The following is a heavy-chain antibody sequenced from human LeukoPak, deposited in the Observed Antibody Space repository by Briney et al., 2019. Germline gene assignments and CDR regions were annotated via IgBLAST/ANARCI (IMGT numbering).Heavy chain of an antibody. V-gene: IGHV3-9*01. CDR1: GFTFDDYA. J-gene: IGHJ3*02. CDR2: ISWNSGSI. Sequence: GGSLRPSCSASGFTFDDYAMHLVRQAPGKGLEWVSGISWNSGSIGYADSVKGRFTISRDNAKNSLYLQMNSLRAEDTALYYCAKDLTTVTTDAFDIWGQGTMVTVSS. D-gene: IGHD4-17*01. CDR3: AKDLTTVTTDAFDI.